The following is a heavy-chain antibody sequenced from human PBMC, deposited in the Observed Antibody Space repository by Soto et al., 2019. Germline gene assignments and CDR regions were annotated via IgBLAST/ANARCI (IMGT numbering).Heavy chain of an antibody. CDR2: ISYDGSNK. CDR1: GFTFSSYA. CDR3: ARANKQWLVTHNLFDP. J-gene: IGHJ5*02. V-gene: IGHV3-30-3*01. Sequence: GGSLRLSCAASGFTFSSYAMHWVRQAPGKGLEWVAVISYDGSNKYYADSVKGRFTISRDNSKNTLYLQMNSLRPEDTAVYYCARANKQWLVTHNLFDPWGQGTLVTVSS. D-gene: IGHD6-19*01.